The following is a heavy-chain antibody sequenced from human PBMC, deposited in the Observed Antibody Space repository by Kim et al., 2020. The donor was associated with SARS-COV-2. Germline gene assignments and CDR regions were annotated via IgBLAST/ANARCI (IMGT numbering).Heavy chain of an antibody. D-gene: IGHD4-17*01. CDR3: ARDSAPDYAPKRGAFDI. Sequence: LKSRVTISVDTSKNQFSLKLSSVTAADTAVYYCARDSAPDYAPKRGAFDIWGQGTMVTVSS. J-gene: IGHJ3*02. V-gene: IGHV4-31*02.